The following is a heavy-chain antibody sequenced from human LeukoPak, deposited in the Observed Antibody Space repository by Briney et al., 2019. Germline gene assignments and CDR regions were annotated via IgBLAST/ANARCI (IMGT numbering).Heavy chain of an antibody. CDR2: ISGDGRII. Sequence: GGSLRLSCEGSGFTFRSYEMNWVRQVPGKGLEWVSYISGDGRIIYYADSVQGRFTISRDNAKKTLYLHMYSLRAEDTAVYYCARGPGNYYGSNDFDYWGQGVSVTVSS. CDR1: GFTFRSYE. J-gene: IGHJ4*02. D-gene: IGHD3-22*01. V-gene: IGHV3-48*03. CDR3: ARGPGNYYGSNDFDY.